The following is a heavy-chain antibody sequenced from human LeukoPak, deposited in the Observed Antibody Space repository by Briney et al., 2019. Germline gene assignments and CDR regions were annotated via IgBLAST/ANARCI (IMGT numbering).Heavy chain of an antibody. J-gene: IGHJ3*02. D-gene: IGHD5-12*01. V-gene: IGHV3-7*01. CDR3: ARDPDIVNAFDI. CDR2: IKQDRSEK. Sequence: PGGSLRLSCAASGFTFSTYWMSWVRQAPAKGLEWVASIKQDRSEKYYVDSMKGRFTISRDNAKNSLYLQMNSLRAEDTAIYYCARDPDIVNAFDIWGQGTMVTVSS. CDR1: GFTFSTYW.